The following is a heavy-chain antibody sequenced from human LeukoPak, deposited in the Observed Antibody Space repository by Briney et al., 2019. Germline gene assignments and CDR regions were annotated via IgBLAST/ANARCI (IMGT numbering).Heavy chain of an antibody. D-gene: IGHD2-2*02. Sequence: PSETLSLTCTVSGGSISSYYWSWIRQPPGKGLEWIGYIYYSGSTNYNPSLKSRVTISVDTSKNQFSLKLSSVTAADTAVYYCARGRGDIVVVPAAIYNDPSFDYWGQETLVTVSS. CDR3: ARGRGDIVVVPAAIYNDPSFDY. V-gene: IGHV4-59*12. CDR1: GGSISSYY. CDR2: IYYSGST. J-gene: IGHJ4*02.